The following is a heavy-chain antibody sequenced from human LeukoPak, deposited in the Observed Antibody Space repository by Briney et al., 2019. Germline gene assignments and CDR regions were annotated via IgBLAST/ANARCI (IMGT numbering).Heavy chain of an antibody. D-gene: IGHD1-26*01. V-gene: IGHV4-59*12. J-gene: IGHJ5*02. CDR1: GGSISSYY. Sequence: SETLSLTCTVSGGSISSYYWSWIRQPPGKGLEWIGYIYYSGSTNYNPSLKSRVTMSVDTSKNQFSLKLSSVTAADTAVYYCARESPYSGSYPWGQGTLVTVSS. CDR2: IYYSGST. CDR3: ARESPYSGSYP.